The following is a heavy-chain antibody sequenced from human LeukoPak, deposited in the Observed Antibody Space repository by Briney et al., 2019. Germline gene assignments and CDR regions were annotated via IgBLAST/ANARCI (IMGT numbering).Heavy chain of an antibody. CDR2: INHSGST. D-gene: IGHD2-21*01. J-gene: IGHJ3*02. Sequence: SETLSLTCTVSGGSISSYYWSWIRQPPGKGLEWIGEINHSGSTNYNPSLKSRVTISVDTSKNQFSLKLSSVTAADTAVYYCARRPIARRAAFDIWGQGTMVTVSS. V-gene: IGHV4-34*01. CDR1: GGSISSYY. CDR3: ARRPIARRAAFDI.